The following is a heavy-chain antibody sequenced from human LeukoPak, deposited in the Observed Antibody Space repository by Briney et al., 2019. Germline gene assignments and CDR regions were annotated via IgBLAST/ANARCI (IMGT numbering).Heavy chain of an antibody. Sequence: PGGSLRLSCAASGFTVSSNYMSWGRQAPGKGLEWVSLIYSGGSTSYADSVKGRFTFSRDNSKNTLYLQMNSLRADDTALYYCARDYCSGGSCYLFDYWGRGTLVTVSS. CDR1: GFTVSSNY. CDR3: ARDYCSGGSCYLFDY. V-gene: IGHV3-53*01. D-gene: IGHD2-15*01. J-gene: IGHJ4*02. CDR2: IYSGGST.